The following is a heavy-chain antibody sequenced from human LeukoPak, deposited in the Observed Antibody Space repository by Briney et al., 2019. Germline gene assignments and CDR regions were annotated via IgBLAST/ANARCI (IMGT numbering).Heavy chain of an antibody. CDR1: GFTFSSYG. Sequence: GSLRLSCAASGFTFSSYGMHWIRQPPGKGLEWIGSIYYSGSTYYNPSLKSRVTISVDTSKNQFSLKLSFVTAADTAVYYCAKDTAGNHDAFDIWGQGTMVTVSS. V-gene: IGHV4-39*07. J-gene: IGHJ3*02. CDR3: AKDTAGNHDAFDI. CDR2: IYYSGST.